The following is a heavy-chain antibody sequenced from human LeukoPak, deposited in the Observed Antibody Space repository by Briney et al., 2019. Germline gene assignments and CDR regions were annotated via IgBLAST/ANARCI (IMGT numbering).Heavy chain of an antibody. J-gene: IGHJ3*02. CDR1: GGTFSSYA. CDR3: ARPTAYCGGDCYAFDI. CDR2: IIPILGIA. V-gene: IGHV1-69*04. D-gene: IGHD2-21*02. Sequence: SVKVSCKASGGTFSSYAISWVRQAPGQGLEWMGRIIPILGIANYAQKFQGRVTITADKSTSTAYMELSSLRSEDTAVYYCARPTAYCGGDCYAFDIWGQGIMVTVSS.